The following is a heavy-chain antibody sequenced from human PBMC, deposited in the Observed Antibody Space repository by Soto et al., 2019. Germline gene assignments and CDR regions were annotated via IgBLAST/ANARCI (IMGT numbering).Heavy chain of an antibody. CDR2: ISGSGGST. CDR3: ANHPERGPEREVTTSTIPGYFDY. V-gene: IGHV3-23*01. Sequence: EVQLLESGGGLVQPGGSLRLSCAASGFTFSSYAMSWVRQAPGKGLEWVSAISGSGGSTYYADSVKGRFTISRDNSKNTLYLKMNSLRAEDTAVYYCANHPERGPEREVTTSTIPGYFDYWGQGTLVTVSS. D-gene: IGHD4-17*01. J-gene: IGHJ4*02. CDR1: GFTFSSYA.